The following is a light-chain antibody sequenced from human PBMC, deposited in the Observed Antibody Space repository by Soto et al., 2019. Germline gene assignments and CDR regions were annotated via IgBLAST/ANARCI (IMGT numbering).Light chain of an antibody. CDR3: QQSSHRPPMDT. CDR1: QSVSGY. Sequence: EIVLTQSPATLSLSPGEGATLSCRASQSVSGYLAWYQQKPGQSPRLLIYDASHRATGIPARFSGSGSGTDFSLTISSLETEDFAVYYCQQSSHRPPMDTFVQGTKLEIK. V-gene: IGKV3-11*01. J-gene: IGKJ2*01. CDR2: DAS.